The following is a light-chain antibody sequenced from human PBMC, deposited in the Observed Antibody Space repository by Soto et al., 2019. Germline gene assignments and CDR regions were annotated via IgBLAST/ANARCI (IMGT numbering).Light chain of an antibody. V-gene: IGKV3-15*01. J-gene: IGKJ1*01. CDR1: QSVSIN. CDR2: GAS. Sequence: TVLTQSPATLSVSPGERASLSCRASQSVSINLAWYQQKPGQAPRLLSYGASTRATGIPARFSGSGSGTEFTLTINSLQSEDFAVYYCQEYDNWPPEGTFGQGTKVEV. CDR3: QEYDNWPPEGT.